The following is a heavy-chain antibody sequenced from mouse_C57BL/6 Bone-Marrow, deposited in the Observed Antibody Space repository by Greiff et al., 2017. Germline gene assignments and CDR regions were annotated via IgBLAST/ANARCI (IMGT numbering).Heavy chain of an antibody. D-gene: IGHD2-2*01. J-gene: IGHJ1*03. CDR3: ARWLQWYFDV. CDR2: INPGSGGP. Sequence: QLQQSGAELVRPGTSVKVSCTASGYAFTNYLIEWVKQRPGQGLEWIGVINPGSGGPNYNEKFKGKATLTADNSSSTAYMQLSSLTSEDSAVYFCARWLQWYFDVWGTGTTVTVTS. V-gene: IGHV1-54*01. CDR1: GYAFTNYL.